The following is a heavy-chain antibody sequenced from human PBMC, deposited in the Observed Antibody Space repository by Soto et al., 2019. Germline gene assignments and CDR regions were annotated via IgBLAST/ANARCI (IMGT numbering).Heavy chain of an antibody. D-gene: IGHD1-26*01. CDR1: GFTFRNYG. Sequence: EVQLLESGGDSVQPGGSLRLSCAASGFTFRNYGMSWVRQSPGKGPEWVSSVSGNGAGTFYADSVKGRFTISRGNSKNTLHLQMNSLRVDDTAVYFCARKGIVQVWNHDAFEIWGQGTMVTVSS. CDR2: VSGNGAGT. J-gene: IGHJ3*02. CDR3: ARKGIVQVWNHDAFEI. V-gene: IGHV3-23*01.